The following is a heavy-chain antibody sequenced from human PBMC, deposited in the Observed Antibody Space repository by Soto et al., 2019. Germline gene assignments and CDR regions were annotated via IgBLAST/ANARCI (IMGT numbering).Heavy chain of an antibody. J-gene: IGHJ4*02. D-gene: IGHD3-9*01. CDR1: GFTFSSYA. V-gene: IGHV3-23*01. CDR3: AGTGLTGFDVDY. Sequence: GGALGLACAASGFTFSSYAMSWVRQAPGKGLEWVSTISGSGGSTYYADSVKGRFTISRDNSKNTLYLQMNSLRAEDTAVYYCAGTGLTGFDVDYWGQGTLVTVSS. CDR2: ISGSGGST.